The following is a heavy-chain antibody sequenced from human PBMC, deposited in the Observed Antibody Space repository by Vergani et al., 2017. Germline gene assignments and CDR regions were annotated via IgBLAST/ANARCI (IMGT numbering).Heavy chain of an antibody. CDR1: GGTFSSYG. Sequence: QVQLVQSGTEVKKPESSVKVSCKASGGTFSSYGISWVRQAPGQGLEWMGGINPIIGTTNYAQTFQGRVTSTADKSTSTAYMELSRLRSEDTAVYYCARDRYDRSGYYSDYWGQGTLVTVSS. D-gene: IGHD3-22*01. CDR3: ARDRYDRSGYYSDY. J-gene: IGHJ4*02. V-gene: IGHV1-69*06. CDR2: INPIIGTT.